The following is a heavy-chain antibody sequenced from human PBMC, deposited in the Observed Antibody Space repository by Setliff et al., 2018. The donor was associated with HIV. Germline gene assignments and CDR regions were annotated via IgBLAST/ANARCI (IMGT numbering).Heavy chain of an antibody. CDR2: FYKSGST. D-gene: IGHD5-18*01. CDR3: ARLSDTAMASFDS. CDR1: GGSLSGYH. J-gene: IGHJ4*02. V-gene: IGHV4-59*08. Sequence: SETLSLTCSVSGGSLSGYHWSWIRQPPGKGLEWIGYFYKSGSTNSGPSFKSRVSMSGDTSKNQLSLKVTSVTAADTAVYYRARLSDTAMASFDSWGQGTLVTVSS.